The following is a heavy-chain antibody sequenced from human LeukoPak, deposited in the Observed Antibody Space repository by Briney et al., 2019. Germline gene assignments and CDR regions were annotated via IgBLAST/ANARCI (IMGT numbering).Heavy chain of an antibody. Sequence: SETLSLTCTVSGGSISSGSYYWGWIRQPPGKGLEWIGSIYYSGSTYYNPSLKSRVTISVDTSKNQFSLKLSSVTAADTAVYYCARHGDRDYGDYNFDYWGQGTLVTVSS. CDR3: ARHGDRDYGDYNFDY. V-gene: IGHV4-39*01. CDR1: GGSISSGSYY. CDR2: IYYSGST. J-gene: IGHJ4*02. D-gene: IGHD4-17*01.